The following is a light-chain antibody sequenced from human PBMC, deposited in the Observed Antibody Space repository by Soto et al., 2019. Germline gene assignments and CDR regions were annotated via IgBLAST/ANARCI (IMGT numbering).Light chain of an antibody. J-gene: IGKJ5*01. V-gene: IGKV3-20*01. CDR3: QQHGTSPIT. CDR1: QTIIHNH. Sequence: EIAWTQGPDALTLSPGARATVSCRASQTIIHNHLACHQLKPGQTPTLLVYCSSSRATGSPDRISGSGSGTDFTLTISRREHHEFAVYYCQQHGTSPITFGQGTRLEIK. CDR2: CSS.